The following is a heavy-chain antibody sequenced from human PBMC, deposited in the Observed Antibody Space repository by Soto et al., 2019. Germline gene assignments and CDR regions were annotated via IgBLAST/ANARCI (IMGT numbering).Heavy chain of an antibody. D-gene: IGHD3-22*01. CDR2: INHSGST. V-gene: IGHV4-34*01. CDR3: ARGASGYYDSSGYYSPYYFDY. CDR1: GGSFSGYY. J-gene: IGHJ4*02. Sequence: SETLSLTCAVYGGSFSGYYWSWIRQPPGKGLEWIREINHSGSTNYNPSLKSRVTISVDTSKNQFSLKLSSVTAADTAVYYCARGASGYYDSSGYYSPYYFDYWGQGTLVTVSS.